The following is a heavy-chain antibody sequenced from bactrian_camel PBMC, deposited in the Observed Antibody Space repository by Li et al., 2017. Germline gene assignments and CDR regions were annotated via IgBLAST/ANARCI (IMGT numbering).Heavy chain of an antibody. J-gene: IGHJ4*01. CDR2: LDSDGTT. V-gene: IGHV3S53*01. Sequence: HVQLVESGGGSVQAGGSLRLSCTRSKHVYRRMCVAWFRQAPGKEREVVASLDSDGTTEYADSVKGRFTISHGNAENTLYLQMNSLKPEDTAIYYCAADIRPLGLRQTYGYWGQGTQVTVS. CDR3: AADIRPLGLRQTYGY. D-gene: IGHD1*01. CDR1: KHVYRRMC.